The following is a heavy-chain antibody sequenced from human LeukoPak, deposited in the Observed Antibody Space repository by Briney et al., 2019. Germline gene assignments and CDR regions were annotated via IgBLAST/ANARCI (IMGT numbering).Heavy chain of an antibody. D-gene: IGHD1-26*01. CDR3: ARHEGVGAPRSGFDY. J-gene: IGHJ4*02. Sequence: SETLSLTCTVSGGSISSYYWSWIRQPPGKGLEWIDYIYYSGSTNYYPSLKSRVTISVDTSKNQFSLKLTSVTAADTAVYYCARHEGVGAPRSGFDYWGQGILVTVSS. V-gene: IGHV4-59*08. CDR1: GGSISSYY. CDR2: IYYSGST.